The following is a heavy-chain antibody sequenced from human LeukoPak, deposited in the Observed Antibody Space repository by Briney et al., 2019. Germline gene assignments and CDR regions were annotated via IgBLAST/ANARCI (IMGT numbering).Heavy chain of an antibody. D-gene: IGHD3-3*01. J-gene: IGHJ3*02. CDR2: IDPNSGDT. V-gene: IGHV1-2*02. Sequence: ASVKVSCKASGYTFTGYYIHWVRQAPGQGLQWMGWIDPNSGDTKYVQKFQGRVTMTRDTSISTAYMDLSSLRSDDTAMYYCARERSGSEIFARSFDIWGQGTMVTVSS. CDR1: GYTFTGYY. CDR3: ARERSGSEIFARSFDI.